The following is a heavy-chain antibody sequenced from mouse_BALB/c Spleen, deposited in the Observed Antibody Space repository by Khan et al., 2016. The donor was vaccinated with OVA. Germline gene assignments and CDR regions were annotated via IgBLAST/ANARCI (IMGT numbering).Heavy chain of an antibody. V-gene: IGHV1-7*01. J-gene: IGHJ3*01. Sequence: VQLQESGAELAKPGASVKMSCKASGYTFTSYWMHWVKQRPGQGLEWIGYINPSTDYTEYNQKFKDKATLTVDKSSSKAYMQLTSLTSEESAVYYCVNHGSSSAWFTYWGQGTLVTVSA. CDR3: VNHGSSSAWFTY. CDR1: GYTFTSYW. D-gene: IGHD1-1*01. CDR2: INPSTDYT.